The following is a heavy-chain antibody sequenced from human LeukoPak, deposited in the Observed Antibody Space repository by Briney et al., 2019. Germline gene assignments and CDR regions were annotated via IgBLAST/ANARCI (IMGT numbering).Heavy chain of an antibody. CDR1: GGSISSYY. J-gene: IGHJ5*02. V-gene: IGHV4-59*01. Sequence: TASETLSLTCTVSGGSISSYYWSWIRQPPGKGLEWIGYIYYSGSTNYNPSLKSRVTISVDTSKNQFSLKLNSVTAADTAVYYCARSLMATSGGLWFDPWGQGTLVTVSS. CDR3: ARSLMATSGGLWFDP. D-gene: IGHD5-24*01. CDR2: IYYSGST.